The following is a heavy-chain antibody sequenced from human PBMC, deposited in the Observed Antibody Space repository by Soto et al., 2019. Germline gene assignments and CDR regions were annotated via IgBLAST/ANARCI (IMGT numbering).Heavy chain of an antibody. CDR1: GYTFTSYY. V-gene: IGHV1-46*01. CDR2: INPSGGST. CDR3: ARGRVGATPIDY. Sequence: QVQLVQSGAEVKKPGASVKVSCKASGYTFTSYYMHWVRQAPGQGVGWMGIINPSGGSTSYAQKFRGRVTMPRDTSTSTVYLELSSLRSEDTDVYYCARGRVGATPIDYWGQGTLVTVSS. D-gene: IGHD1-26*01. J-gene: IGHJ4*02.